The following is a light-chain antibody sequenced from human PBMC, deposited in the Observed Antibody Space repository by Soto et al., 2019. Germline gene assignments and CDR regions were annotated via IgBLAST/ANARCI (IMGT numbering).Light chain of an antibody. J-gene: IGKJ1*01. CDR3: HQSYSPPQT. Sequence: DIQMTQSPSSLSASVGDGVTITCRASQTISTYLNWYQQKVGKAPKLLIHAASSLQSGVPSRFSGSGSGTDFTLTISSLEPEDFASYYCHQSYSPPQTFGQGTKVDIK. V-gene: IGKV1-39*01. CDR2: AAS. CDR1: QTISTY.